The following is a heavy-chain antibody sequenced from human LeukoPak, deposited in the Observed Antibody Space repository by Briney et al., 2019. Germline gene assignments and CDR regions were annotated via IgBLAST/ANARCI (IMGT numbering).Heavy chain of an antibody. CDR2: SHYSGST. J-gene: IGHJ6*02. Sequence: SETLSLTCAVYGGSISSYYWSWVRQPPGKGLEWIGCSHYSGSTYYDPSLKSRVTISVDTSKNQFSLKLSSVTAADTAVYYCARGRYGNGYYYYYGVDVWGQGTTVTVSS. CDR3: ARGRYGNGYYYYYGVDV. D-gene: IGHD5-18*01. V-gene: IGHV4-59*08. CDR1: GGSISSYY.